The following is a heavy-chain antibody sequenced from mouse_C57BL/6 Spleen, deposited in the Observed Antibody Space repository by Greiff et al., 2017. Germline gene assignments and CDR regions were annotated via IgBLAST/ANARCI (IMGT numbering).Heavy chain of an antibody. CDR1: GFTFSSYT. CDR2: ISGGGGNT. V-gene: IGHV5-9*01. CDR3: ASSTGRD. J-gene: IGHJ2*01. D-gene: IGHD4-1*02. Sequence: DVQLVESGGGLVKPGGSLKLSCAASGFTFSSYTMSWVRQTPEKRLEWVATISGGGGNTYYPDSVKGRFTISRDNAKNTLYLQMSSLRSEDTALYYCASSTGRDWGQGTTLTVSS.